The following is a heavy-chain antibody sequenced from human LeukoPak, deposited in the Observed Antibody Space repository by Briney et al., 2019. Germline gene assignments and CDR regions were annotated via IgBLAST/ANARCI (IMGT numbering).Heavy chain of an antibody. J-gene: IGHJ4*02. D-gene: IGHD3-16*02. CDR2: IYTSGST. CDR3: ARDSPWYDYVWGSYRPYYFDY. CDR1: GGSISSYY. Sequence: SETLSLTCTVSGGSISSYYWSWIRQPAGKGLEWIGRIYTSGSTNYNPSLKSRVTISVDRSKNQFSLKLSSVTAADTAVYYCARDSPWYDYVWGSYRPYYFDYWGQGTLVTVSS. V-gene: IGHV4-4*07.